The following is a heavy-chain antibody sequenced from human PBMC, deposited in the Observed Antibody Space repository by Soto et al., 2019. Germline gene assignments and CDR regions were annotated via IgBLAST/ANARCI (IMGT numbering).Heavy chain of an antibody. CDR2: ITSSGSYV. D-gene: IGHD3-3*02. V-gene: IGHV3-21*01. CDR1: GFRFSNSW. J-gene: IGHJ6*02. Sequence: LRLSFAGSGFRFSNSWMNWVRQAPGKGLEWVASITSSGSYVYYADSVKGRFSASRDNAKNSLSLQMDSLRPDDTAIYFCVKDEGIEAMDVWGQGTTVTVSS. CDR3: VKDEGIEAMDV.